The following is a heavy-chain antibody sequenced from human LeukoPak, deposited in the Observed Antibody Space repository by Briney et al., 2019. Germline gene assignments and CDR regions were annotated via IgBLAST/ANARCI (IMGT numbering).Heavy chain of an antibody. V-gene: IGHV3-21*01. Sequence: GGSLRLSCAASGFTFSRYSMNWVRQAPGKGLEGVSIISSGSSYIHYADSLKGRYTISRDNAKDSLYLQMNSLRAEDTAVYYCAELGITMIGGVWGKGTTVTISS. CDR2: ISSGSSYI. D-gene: IGHD3-10*02. CDR3: AELGITMIGGV. J-gene: IGHJ6*04. CDR1: GFTFSRYS.